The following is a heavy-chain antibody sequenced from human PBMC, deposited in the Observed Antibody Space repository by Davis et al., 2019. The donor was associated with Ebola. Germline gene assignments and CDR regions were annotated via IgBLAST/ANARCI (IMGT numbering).Heavy chain of an antibody. CDR1: GGSISSSNW. V-gene: IGHV4-4*02. CDR2: IYHSEST. D-gene: IGHD1-7*01. J-gene: IGHJ4*02. Sequence: MPSETLSLTCAVSGGSISSSNWWSWVRQPPGKGLEWIGEIYHSESTNYNPSLKSRVTISVDKSKNHFPLKLSSVTAADTAVYYCARVGAGTTYFDYWGQGTLVTVSS. CDR3: ARVGAGTTYFDY.